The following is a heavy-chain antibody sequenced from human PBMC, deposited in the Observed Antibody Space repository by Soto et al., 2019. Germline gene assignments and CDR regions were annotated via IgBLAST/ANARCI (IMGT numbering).Heavy chain of an antibody. CDR1: GFTFDDYA. CDR2: VSWNSGSE. D-gene: IGHD3-3*01. CDR3: ASSRGRGDFWSGYVAFDI. V-gene: IGHV3-9*01. Sequence: EVQLVESGGGLVQPGRSLRLSCAASGFTFDDYAMHWVRQAPGKGLEWVSGVSWNSGSEGYADSVKGRFTISRDNVNKSLHLQMNSLEPEDTAVYFCASSRGRGDFWSGYVAFDIWGQGKMVTVS. J-gene: IGHJ3*02.